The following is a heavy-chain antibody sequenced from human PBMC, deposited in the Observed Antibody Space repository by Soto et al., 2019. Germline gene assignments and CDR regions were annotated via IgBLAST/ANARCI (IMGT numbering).Heavy chain of an antibody. Sequence: QVQLVQSGAEVKKPGASVKVSCKASGYTFTSYAMHWVRQAPGQRLEWMGWINAGNGNTKYSQKFQGRVTITRDTSASTAYMELSSLRSEDTAVYYCARDPAYMVRGVIMEGWFDPWGQGTLVTVSS. J-gene: IGHJ5*02. CDR1: GYTFTSYA. V-gene: IGHV1-3*01. CDR2: INAGNGNT. D-gene: IGHD3-10*01. CDR3: ARDPAYMVRGVIMEGWFDP.